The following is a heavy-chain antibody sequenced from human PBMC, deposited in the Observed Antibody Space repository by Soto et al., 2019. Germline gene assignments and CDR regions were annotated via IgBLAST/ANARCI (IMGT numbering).Heavy chain of an antibody. Sequence: GGSLRLSCAASGFTFDDYAMYWVRQVLGKGLEWVSSISWNSGNIGYADSVKGRFTTSRDNAKNSLYLQMNSLRPEDTALYYCVRSKGGYSYGTPFDYWGQGTLVTVS. D-gene: IGHD5-18*01. V-gene: IGHV3-9*01. CDR3: VRSKGGYSYGTPFDY. CDR2: ISWNSGNI. J-gene: IGHJ4*02. CDR1: GFTFDDYA.